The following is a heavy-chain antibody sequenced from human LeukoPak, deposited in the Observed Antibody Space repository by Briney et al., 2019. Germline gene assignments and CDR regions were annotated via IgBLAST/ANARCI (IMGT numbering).Heavy chain of an antibody. CDR3: AGGGARNYYDSSGCEFSY. J-gene: IGHJ4*02. V-gene: IGHV4-34*01. Sequence: SETLSLTCAVYGGSFSGYYWSWIRQPPGKGLEWIGEINHSGSTNYNPSLKSRVTISVDTSKNQFSLKLSSVTAADTAVYYCAGGGARNYYDSSGCEFSYWGQGTLVTVSS. CDR2: INHSGST. CDR1: GGSFSGYY. D-gene: IGHD3-22*01.